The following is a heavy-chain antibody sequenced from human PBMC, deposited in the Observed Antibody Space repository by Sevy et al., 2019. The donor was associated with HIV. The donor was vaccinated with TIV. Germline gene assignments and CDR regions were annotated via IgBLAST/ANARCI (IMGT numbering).Heavy chain of an antibody. CDR3: TRGEWNLRPPSPADY. CDR2: ISISSSFI. CDR1: GFTFSNYN. D-gene: IGHD3-16*01. V-gene: IGHV3-21*01. J-gene: IGHJ4*02. Sequence: GGSLRLSCAASGFTFSNYNMNWVRQAPGKGPEWVSSISISSSFIYYADSVRGRLTISRDNAGNSLYLQVNSLRAEDTAVYYCTRGEWNLRPPSPADYWGQGTLVTVSS.